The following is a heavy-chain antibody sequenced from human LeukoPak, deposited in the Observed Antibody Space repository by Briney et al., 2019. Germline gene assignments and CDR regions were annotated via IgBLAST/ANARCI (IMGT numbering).Heavy chain of an antibody. CDR2: IYSGGST. D-gene: IGHD1-26*01. CDR3: ARAGVGATIRGYPPTMIDY. Sequence: GGSLRLSCAASGFTVSSDYMSWVRQAPGKGLEWVSVIYSGGSTYYADSVKGRFTISRDNSKNTLYLQINSLRAEDTAVYYCARAGVGATIRGYPPTMIDYWGQGTLVTVSS. J-gene: IGHJ4*02. V-gene: IGHV3-53*01. CDR1: GFTVSSDY.